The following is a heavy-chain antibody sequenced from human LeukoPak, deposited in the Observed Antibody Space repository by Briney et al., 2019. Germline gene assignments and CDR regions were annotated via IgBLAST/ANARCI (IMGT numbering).Heavy chain of an antibody. J-gene: IGHJ6*02. Sequence: SVKVSCKASGFTFTSSAVQWVRQARGQRLEWIGWIVVGSGNTNYAQKFQDRVTITRDMSTSTAYMELSSLRSEDTAVYYCAAAIPLTNDYGDYVGYYYYGMDVWGQGTTVTVSS. CDR3: AAAIPLTNDYGDYVGYYYYGMDV. D-gene: IGHD4-17*01. CDR2: IVVGSGNT. V-gene: IGHV1-58*01. CDR1: GFTFTSSA.